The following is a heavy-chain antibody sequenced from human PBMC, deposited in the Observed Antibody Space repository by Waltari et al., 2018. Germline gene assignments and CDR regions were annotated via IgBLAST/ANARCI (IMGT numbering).Heavy chain of an antibody. CDR2: IYSGGNT. CDR1: GFTVSNNY. CDR3: ARDGNGGGV. D-gene: IGHD3-16*01. Sequence: EVQLVESGGGLVQPGGSWGLSCAASGFTVSNNYMKWVRQAPGKGLEWVSLIYSGGNTYDADSVKGRFTISRDNSKNTLYLQMNSLRAEDSAVYYCARDGNGGGVWGRGTTVTVSS. J-gene: IGHJ6*02. V-gene: IGHV3-66*01.